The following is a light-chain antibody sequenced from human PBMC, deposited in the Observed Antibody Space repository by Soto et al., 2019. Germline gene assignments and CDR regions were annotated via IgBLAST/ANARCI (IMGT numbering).Light chain of an antibody. V-gene: IGLV2-8*01. J-gene: IGLJ1*01. Sequence: QSVLTQPPSASGTPGQRVTISCSGSSSNIGTNYVYWYQQHPGKAPKLMIYEVNKRPSGVPDRFSGSKSGNTASLTVSGLQAEDEADYYCSSYAGSSNVFGTGTKVTVL. CDR3: SSYAGSSNV. CDR1: SSNIGTNY. CDR2: EVN.